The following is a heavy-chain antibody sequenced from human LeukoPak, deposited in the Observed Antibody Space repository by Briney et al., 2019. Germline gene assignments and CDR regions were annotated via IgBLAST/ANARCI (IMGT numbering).Heavy chain of an antibody. CDR3: ARDPSGYYMGTDY. CDR1: GYTFTGYY. Sequence: ASVKVSCKASGYTFTGYYMHWVRHAPGQGLEWMGWINPNSGGTNYAQKFQGRVTMTRDTSISTAYTELSRLRSDDTAVYYCARDPSGYYMGTDYWGQGTLVTVSS. V-gene: IGHV1-2*02. CDR2: INPNSGGT. J-gene: IGHJ4*02. D-gene: IGHD3-9*01.